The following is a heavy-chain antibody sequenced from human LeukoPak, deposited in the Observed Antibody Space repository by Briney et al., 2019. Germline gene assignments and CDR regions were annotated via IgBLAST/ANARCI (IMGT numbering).Heavy chain of an antibody. CDR2: MNQDGSQR. D-gene: IGHD6-13*01. CDR3: ARDRLPSSYRGLDP. J-gene: IGHJ5*02. V-gene: IGHV3-7*03. CDR1: GFAFSNYY. Sequence: GGSLRLSCAASGFAFSNYYMSWVRQAPGKGLEWVANMNQDGSQRNYVDSVKGRFTISRDNAKNSLYLQMNSLRVEDTAVYFCARDRLPSSYRGLDPWGQGTPVTVSS.